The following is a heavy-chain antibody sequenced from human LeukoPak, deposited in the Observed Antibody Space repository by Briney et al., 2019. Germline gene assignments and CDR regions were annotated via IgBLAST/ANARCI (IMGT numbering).Heavy chain of an antibody. CDR1: NGFDSYY. Sequence: PSETLSLTCAVYNGFDSYYMTIVRQPPGKGLEWIGYIYYSGSTNYNPSLKSRVTISVDTSKNQFSLKLSSVTAADTAVYYCARGGYYGSGNDFRFDPWGQGTLVTVSS. J-gene: IGHJ5*02. CDR3: ARGGYYGSGNDFRFDP. D-gene: IGHD3-10*01. V-gene: IGHV4-59*02. CDR2: IYYSGST.